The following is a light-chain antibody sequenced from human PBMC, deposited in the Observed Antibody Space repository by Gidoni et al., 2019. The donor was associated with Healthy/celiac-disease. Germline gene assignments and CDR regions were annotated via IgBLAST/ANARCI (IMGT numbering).Light chain of an antibody. J-gene: IGLJ3*02. Sequence: SYVLTPPPSVSVAPGQTARITCGGTNIGSKSVHWYKHNPGQAPWLVVVDDSDRPSGIPERFSGSNSGNTATLTISRVEAGDEADYYCQVWDSSSDHPGVFGGGTKLTVL. CDR2: DDS. CDR1: NIGSKS. V-gene: IGLV3-21*02. CDR3: QVWDSSSDHPGV.